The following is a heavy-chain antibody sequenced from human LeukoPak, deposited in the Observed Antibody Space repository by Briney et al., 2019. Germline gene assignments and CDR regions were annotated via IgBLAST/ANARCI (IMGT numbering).Heavy chain of an antibody. V-gene: IGHV4-59*01. CDR1: GGSISSYY. J-gene: IGHJ2*01. D-gene: IGHD2-2*01. Sequence: PSETLSLTCTVSGGSISSYYWSWIRQPPGKGLEWIGYIYYSGSTNYNPSLKSRVTISVDTSKNQFSLKLSSVTAADTAVYYCARLPVVVPAASYWYFDLWGRGTLVTVSS. CDR3: ARLPVVVPAASYWYFDL. CDR2: IYYSGST.